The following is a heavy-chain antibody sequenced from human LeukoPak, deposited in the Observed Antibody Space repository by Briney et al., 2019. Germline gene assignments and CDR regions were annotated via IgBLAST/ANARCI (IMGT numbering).Heavy chain of an antibody. CDR3: ARGGSYNAWFDP. V-gene: IGHV4-59*12. CDR2: IYYSGST. CDR1: GGSISSYY. D-gene: IGHD1-14*01. Sequence: SETLSLTCTVSGGSISSYYWSWIRQPPGKGLEWIGYIYYSGSTYHNPSLKSRVTISVDTSKNQFSLKLSSVTAADTAVYYCARGGSYNAWFDPWGQGTLVTVSS. J-gene: IGHJ5*02.